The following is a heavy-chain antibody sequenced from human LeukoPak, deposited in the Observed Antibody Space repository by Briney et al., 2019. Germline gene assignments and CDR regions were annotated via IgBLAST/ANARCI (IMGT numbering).Heavy chain of an antibody. CDR1: GFTFSSYG. V-gene: IGHV3-30*18. Sequence: PGGSLRLSCAASGFTFSSYGMHWVRQAPGKGLEWVAVISYDGSNKYYADSVKGRFTISRDNSKNTLYLQMNSLRAEDTAVYYCAKGGAMVRGSPLGVWGQGTTVTVSS. J-gene: IGHJ6*02. D-gene: IGHD3-10*01. CDR2: ISYDGSNK. CDR3: AKGGAMVRGSPLGV.